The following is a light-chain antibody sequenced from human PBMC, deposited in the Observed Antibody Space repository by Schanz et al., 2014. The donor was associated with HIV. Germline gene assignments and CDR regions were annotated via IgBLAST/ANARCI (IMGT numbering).Light chain of an antibody. J-gene: IGKJ3*01. CDR3: QQYGSS. CDR1: QTVSSN. Sequence: EIVLTQSPGTLSLSPGERATLSCRASQTVSSNLAWYQQKPGQAPRLLIYGASSRATGIPDRFSGSGSGTDFTLTISGLEPEDFAVYYCQQYGSSFGPGTKVEIK. CDR2: GAS. V-gene: IGKV3-20*01.